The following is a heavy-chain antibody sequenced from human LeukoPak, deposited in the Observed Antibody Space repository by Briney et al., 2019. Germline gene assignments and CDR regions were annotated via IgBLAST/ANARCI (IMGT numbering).Heavy chain of an antibody. Sequence: SETLSLTCTVSGGSISSGDYYWSWIRQPPGKGLEWIGYIYYSGSTYYNPSLKSRVTISVDTSKNQFSLKLSSVTAADTAVYYCARGITIFGVVILKRYYFDYWGQGTLVTVSS. D-gene: IGHD3-3*01. CDR1: GGSISSGDYY. CDR3: ARGITIFGVVILKRYYFDY. J-gene: IGHJ4*02. V-gene: IGHV4-30-4*08. CDR2: IYYSGST.